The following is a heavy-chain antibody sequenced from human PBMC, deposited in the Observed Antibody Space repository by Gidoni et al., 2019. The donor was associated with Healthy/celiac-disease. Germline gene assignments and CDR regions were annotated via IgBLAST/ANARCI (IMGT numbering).Heavy chain of an antibody. V-gene: IGHV4-34*01. CDR3: ASSFGVVLSDPFDP. D-gene: IGHD3-3*01. J-gene: IGHJ5*02. Sequence: GAGRLKPSETLSLTCAVYGGSFSGYYWGWIREPPGKGLEWIGEINHSGSTNYNPSLKSPVTISVDTSKNQFSLKLSSVTAADTAVYYCASSFGVVLSDPFDPWGQGTLVTVSS. CDR1: GGSFSGYY. CDR2: INHSGST.